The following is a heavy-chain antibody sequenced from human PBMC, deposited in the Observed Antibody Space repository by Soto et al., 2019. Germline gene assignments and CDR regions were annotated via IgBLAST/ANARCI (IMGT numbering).Heavy chain of an antibody. D-gene: IGHD4-4*01. J-gene: IGHJ3*02. CDR1: GYTFTSYG. V-gene: IGHV1-18*01. CDR2: ISAYNGNT. CDR3: ARDRSNYVGFAFDI. Sequence: GASVKVSCKASGYTFTSYGISWVRQAPGQGLEWMGWISAYNGNTNYAQKFQGRVTITADESTSTAYMELSSLRSEDTAVYYCARDRSNYVGFAFDIWGQGTMVTVSS.